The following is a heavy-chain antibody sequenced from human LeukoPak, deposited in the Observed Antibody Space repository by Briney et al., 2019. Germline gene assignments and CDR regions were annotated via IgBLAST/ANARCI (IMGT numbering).Heavy chain of an antibody. V-gene: IGHV3-74*01. D-gene: IGHD3-10*01. Sequence: GGSQRLSCAASGFTISSYWMHWVRQAPGKGLVWVSRINSDGSSTSYADSVKGRFTISRDNAKNTLYLQMNSLRAEDTAVYYCARDRDKGLGLRYWGQGTLVTVSS. CDR3: ARDRDKGLGLRY. J-gene: IGHJ4*02. CDR1: GFTISSYW. CDR2: INSDGSST.